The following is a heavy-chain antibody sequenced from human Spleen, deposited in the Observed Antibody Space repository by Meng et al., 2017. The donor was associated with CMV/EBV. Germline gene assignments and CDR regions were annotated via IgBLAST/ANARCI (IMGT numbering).Heavy chain of an antibody. J-gene: IGHJ4*02. D-gene: IGHD5-24*01. V-gene: IGHV3-53*01. CDR3: ARTEMATRFDH. CDR2: IYSGGST. Sequence: GGSLRLSCAASGFTVSSNYMSWVRQAPGKGPEWVSVIYSGGSTYYADSVKGRFTISRDNSKNTLYLQMNSLRAEDTAVYYCARTEMATRFDHWGQGTLVTVSS. CDR1: GFTVSSNY.